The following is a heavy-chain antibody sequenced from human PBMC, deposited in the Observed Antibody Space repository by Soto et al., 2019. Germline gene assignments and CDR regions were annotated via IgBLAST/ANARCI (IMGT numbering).Heavy chain of an antibody. CDR1: GDSISNLDYF. V-gene: IGHV4-30-4*01. CDR2: IYKSATT. J-gene: IGHJ5*01. CDR3: ARGRYCLTGRCFPNWFDS. Sequence: SETLSLTCSVSGDSISNLDYFWAWIRQPPGQALEYIGYIYKSATTYYNPSFESRVAISVDTSRSQFSLNVTSVTAADTAVYFCARGRYCLTGRCFPNWFDSWGQGALVTVS. D-gene: IGHD7-27*01.